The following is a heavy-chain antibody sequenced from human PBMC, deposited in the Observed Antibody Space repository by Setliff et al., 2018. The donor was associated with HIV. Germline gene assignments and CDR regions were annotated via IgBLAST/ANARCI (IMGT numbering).Heavy chain of an antibody. V-gene: IGHV4-39*01. CDR2: IYFSGTP. CDR1: GGSINSRSYY. D-gene: IGHD5-18*01. Sequence: SETLSLTCTVSGGSINSRSYYWAWIRQPPGKGLEWVASIYFSGTPYYNPSLKNRVTISVDTSKNQFSLKLSSVTAADTAVYYCARVFVDTAVLRVLEYYFDSWGRGTLVTVSS. J-gene: IGHJ4*02. CDR3: ARVFVDTAVLRVLEYYFDS.